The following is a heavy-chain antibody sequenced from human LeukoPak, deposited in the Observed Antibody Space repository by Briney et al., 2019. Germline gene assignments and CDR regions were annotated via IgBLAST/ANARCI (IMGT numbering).Heavy chain of an antibody. CDR1: GGSFSGYY. V-gene: IGHV4-34*01. CDR2: INHSGST. Sequence: SETLFLTCAVYGGSFSGYYWSWIRQPPGKGLEWIGEINHSGSTNYNPSLKSRVTISLDTSKNQFSLKLSSVTAADTAVYYCARDTSTMVRGSYYYYMDVWGKGTTVTISS. D-gene: IGHD3-10*01. CDR3: ARDTSTMVRGSYYYYMDV. J-gene: IGHJ6*03.